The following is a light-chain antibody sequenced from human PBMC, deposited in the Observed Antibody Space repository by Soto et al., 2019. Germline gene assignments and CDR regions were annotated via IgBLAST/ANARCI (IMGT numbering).Light chain of an antibody. CDR2: DAS. V-gene: IGKV3-11*01. CDR3: QQRFDWLT. J-gene: IGKJ4*01. Sequence: EIVLTQSPATLSLSPGERATLSCRASQSVSIYLAWYQQKPGQPPRLLIYDASNRPTGIPDRFSGSGSGTDFTLTISSLEPEYSAVYYCQQRFDWLTFGGGTKVEVK. CDR1: QSVSIY.